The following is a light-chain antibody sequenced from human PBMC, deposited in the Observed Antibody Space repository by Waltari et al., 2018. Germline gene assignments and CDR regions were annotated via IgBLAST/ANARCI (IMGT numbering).Light chain of an antibody. V-gene: IGLV2-14*03. J-gene: IGLJ2*01. Sequence: QSALTQPASVSGSPGQSITISCTGTSSDVGGYNYVSWYQQHPGKSPKLIIFDVSNRPSGVSSPFSGSKSGNTASLTISGLQAQDEADYYCSSYISSDTLELFGGGTSLTVL. CDR2: DVS. CDR1: SSDVGGYNY. CDR3: SSYISSDTLEL.